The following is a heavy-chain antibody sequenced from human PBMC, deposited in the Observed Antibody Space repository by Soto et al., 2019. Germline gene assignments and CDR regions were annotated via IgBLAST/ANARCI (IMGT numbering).Heavy chain of an antibody. J-gene: IGHJ3*02. CDR2: VYHSGVT. V-gene: IGHV4-4*02. CDR3: ARDRRPTGTSDAFDI. CDR1: GVSMTSSDW. Sequence: QVQLQESCPGLVKSSETLSLTCGVSGVSMTSSDWWSWVRHPPGKGLEWIGEVYHSGVTSYNPSLESRVTISLDKSNNQFSLRLTSVTAADTATYYCARDRRPTGTSDAFDIWSQGTMVTVSS. D-gene: IGHD1-1*01.